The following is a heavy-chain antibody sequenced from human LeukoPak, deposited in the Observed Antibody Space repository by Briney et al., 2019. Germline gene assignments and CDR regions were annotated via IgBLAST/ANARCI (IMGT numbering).Heavy chain of an antibody. J-gene: IGHJ5*02. V-gene: IGHV3-11*04. CDR1: GFTFSDYY. Sequence: GGSLRLSCAASGFTFSDYYMSWIRQAPGKGLEWVSYISSSGSTIYYADSVKGRFTISRDNAKNSLYPQMNSLRAEDTAVYYCASESYSSSWPRGGNWFDPWGQGTLVTVSS. CDR2: ISSSGSTI. CDR3: ASESYSSSWPRGGNWFDP. D-gene: IGHD6-13*01.